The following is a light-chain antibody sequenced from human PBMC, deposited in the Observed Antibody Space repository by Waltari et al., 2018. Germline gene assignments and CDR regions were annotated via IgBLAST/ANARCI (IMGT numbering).Light chain of an antibody. CDR2: AAS. CDR3: QQYETYSGT. Sequence: DTLMTQSPSSLSASAGDRVTITCRASQNINSWLAWYQQKPGKAPKLLIHAASSLQSGVPSRFSGGGSGTEFTLTISNLQPDDFATYYCQQYETYSGTFGQGTKVEIK. V-gene: IGKV1-5*01. J-gene: IGKJ1*01. CDR1: QNINSW.